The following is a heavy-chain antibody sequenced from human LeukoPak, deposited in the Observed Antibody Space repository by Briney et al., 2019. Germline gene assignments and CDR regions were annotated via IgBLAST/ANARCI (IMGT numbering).Heavy chain of an antibody. J-gene: IGHJ3*02. D-gene: IGHD3-3*01. V-gene: IGHV3-74*01. Sequence: GGSLRLSCAASGFTFSSYWMHWVRQAPGKGLVWVSRITSDGCSTSYADSVKGRFTISRDNAKNTLYLQMNSLRAEDTAVYYCVKDGVVDAIDIRGQGTMVTVSS. CDR3: VKDGVVDAIDI. CDR1: GFTFSSYW. CDR2: ITSDGCST.